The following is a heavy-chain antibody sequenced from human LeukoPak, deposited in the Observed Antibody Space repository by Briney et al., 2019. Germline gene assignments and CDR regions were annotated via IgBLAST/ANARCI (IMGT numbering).Heavy chain of an antibody. D-gene: IGHD6-19*01. CDR1: GGSVSSGSYY. Sequence: SETLSLTCTVSGGSVSSGSYYWSWIRQPPGKRLEWIGYIYYSGSTNYNPSLKSRVTISVDTSKNQFSLKLSSVTAADTAVYYCARGLARGWYSYWGQGTLVTVSS. V-gene: IGHV4-61*01. J-gene: IGHJ4*02. CDR2: IYYSGST. CDR3: ARGLARGWYSY.